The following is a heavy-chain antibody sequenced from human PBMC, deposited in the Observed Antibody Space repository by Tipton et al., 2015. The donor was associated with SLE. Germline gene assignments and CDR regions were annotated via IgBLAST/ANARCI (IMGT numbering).Heavy chain of an antibody. Sequence: SLRLSCAASGFTFGSYAMHWVRQAPGQGLEWVAVISNDGSDKYYADSVKGRDSVRGRFTISRDNSKNTLYVQMNSLRTEDTAVYYCAGEAYHYGMDVWGQGTTVTVSS. CDR2: ISNDGSDK. J-gene: IGHJ6*02. CDR1: GFTFGSYA. CDR3: AGEAYHYGMDV. V-gene: IGHV3-30-3*01.